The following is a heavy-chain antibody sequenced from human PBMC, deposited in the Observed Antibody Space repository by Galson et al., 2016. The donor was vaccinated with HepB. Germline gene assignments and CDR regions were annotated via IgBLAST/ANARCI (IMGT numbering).Heavy chain of an antibody. Sequence: SLRLSCASSGFTFTTYAMNWVRQAPGKGLEWVSAISDSGDNTYYVDSVKGRFTISRDNSKNTLYLQMNSLRAEDTAVYYCATGEEWEPSTDWGQGTLVTVSS. CDR1: GFTFTTYA. CDR3: ATGEEWEPSTD. CDR2: ISDSGDNT. V-gene: IGHV3-23*01. D-gene: IGHD1-26*01. J-gene: IGHJ4*02.